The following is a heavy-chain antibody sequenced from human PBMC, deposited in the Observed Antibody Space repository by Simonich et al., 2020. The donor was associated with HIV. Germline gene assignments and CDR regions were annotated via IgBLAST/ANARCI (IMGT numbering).Heavy chain of an antibody. CDR1: GFTFGDFS. J-gene: IGHJ4*02. Sequence: EVQLVESGGGLVQPGRSLRLSCAASGFTFGDFSMHGVRQAPGNGVEWGSGISWNRGSIGYADSVKGRFTISRDNAKNSLYLQMNSLRAEDTALYYCAKDKGAYYGSGSPVYWGQGTLVTVSS. D-gene: IGHD3-10*01. CDR3: AKDKGAYYGSGSPVY. V-gene: IGHV3-9*01. CDR2: ISWNRGSI.